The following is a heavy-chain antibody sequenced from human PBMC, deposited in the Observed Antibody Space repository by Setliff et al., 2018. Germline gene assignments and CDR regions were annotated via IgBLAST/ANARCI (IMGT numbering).Heavy chain of an antibody. J-gene: IGHJ5*02. CDR2: ISAYNGNT. CDR1: GYTFTSYG. V-gene: IGHV1-18*01. D-gene: IGHD3-22*01. Sequence: ASVKVSCKASGYTFTSYGISWVRQAPGQGLEWMGWISAYNGNTRYSQKLQGRVTTTTDTSTSTAYMELSSLRSEDTAVYYCATGGSSGYYYNWFDPWGQGTLVTVSS. CDR3: ATGGSSGYYYNWFDP.